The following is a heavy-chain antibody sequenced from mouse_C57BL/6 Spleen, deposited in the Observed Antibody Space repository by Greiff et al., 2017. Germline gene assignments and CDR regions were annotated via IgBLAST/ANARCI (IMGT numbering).Heavy chain of an antibody. V-gene: IGHV1-55*01. CDR2: IYPGSGST. J-gene: IGHJ4*01. CDR1: GYTFTSYW. Sequence: VQLQQPGAELVKPGASVKMSCKASGYTFTSYWITWVKQRPGQGLEWIGDIYPGSGSTNYNEKFKSKATLTVDTSSSTAYLQHSSLTSEDSAVYYCSRWGGRDYYSMDYWGQGTSVTVSS. CDR3: SRWGGRDYYSMDY. D-gene: IGHD3-3*01.